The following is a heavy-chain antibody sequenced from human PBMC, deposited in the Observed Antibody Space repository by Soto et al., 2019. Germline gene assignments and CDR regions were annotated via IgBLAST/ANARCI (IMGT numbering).Heavy chain of an antibody. D-gene: IGHD3-22*01. CDR3: ARGAYDSSGYYYLDY. V-gene: IGHV4-30-4*01. J-gene: IGHJ4*02. CDR2: IYYSGST. CDR1: GGSISSGDYY. Sequence: TSETLSLTCTVSGGSISSGDYYWSWIRQPPGKGLEWIGYIYYSGSTYYNPSLKSRVTISVDTSKNQFSLKLSSVTAADTAVYYCARGAYDSSGYYYLDYWGQGTLVTVSS.